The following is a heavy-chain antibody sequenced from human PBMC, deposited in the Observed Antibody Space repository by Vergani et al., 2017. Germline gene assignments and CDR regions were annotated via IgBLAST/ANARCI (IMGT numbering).Heavy chain of an antibody. J-gene: IGHJ6*02. CDR1: GYTFTSYD. Sequence: QVQLVQSGAEVKKPGASVKVSCKASGYTFTSYDINWVRQATGQGLEWMGWMNPNSGNTGYAQKFQGRVTMTRNTSISTAYMELSSLRSEDTAVYYCARDPTTTVTTHVAWADYYYYYGMDVWGQGTTVTVSS. CDR2: MNPNSGNT. CDR3: ARDPTTTVTTHVAWADYYYYYGMDV. D-gene: IGHD4-11*01. V-gene: IGHV1-8*01.